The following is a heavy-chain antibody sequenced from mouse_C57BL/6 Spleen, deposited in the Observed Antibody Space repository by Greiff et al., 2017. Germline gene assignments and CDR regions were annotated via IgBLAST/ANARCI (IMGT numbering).Heavy chain of an antibody. J-gene: IGHJ2*01. CDR2: IHPNSGST. D-gene: IGHD1-1*01. V-gene: IGHV1-64*01. CDR3: ARDYYGRSFDY. CDR1: GYTFTSYW. Sequence: QVHVKQPGAELVKPGASVKLSCKASGYTFTSYWMHWVKQRPGQGLEWIGMIHPNSGSTNYNEKFKSKATLTVDKSSSTAYMQLSSLTSEDSAVYYCARDYYGRSFDYWGQGTTLTVSS.